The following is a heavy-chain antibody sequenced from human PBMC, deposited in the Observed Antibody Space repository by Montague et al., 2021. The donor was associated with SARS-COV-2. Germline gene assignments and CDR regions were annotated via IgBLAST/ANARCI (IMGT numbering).Heavy chain of an antibody. CDR1: GGSISGSSDY. Sequence: SETLSLTCTVTGGSISGSSDYWGWIRQSPGKGLEWFASVDYSGNTYHSPSLKSRLTISVATSKNQFSLKLNSVTAAATALYYCARRKCSYGWGDWGQGTLVTVSS. CDR2: VDYSGNT. J-gene: IGHJ4*02. V-gene: IGHV4-39*01. CDR3: ARRKCSYGWGD. D-gene: IGHD3-10*01.